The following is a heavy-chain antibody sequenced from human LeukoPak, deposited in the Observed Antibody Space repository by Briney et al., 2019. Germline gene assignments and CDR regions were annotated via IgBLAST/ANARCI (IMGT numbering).Heavy chain of an antibody. CDR2: INSDGSTT. V-gene: IGHV3-74*01. Sequence: GGSLRLSCAASGFTFSSYWMHWVRQAPGKGLVWVSRINSDGSTTTYADSVKGRFTISRDNSKNTLYLQMNSLRAEDTAVYYCASSHLGFGELNYWGQGTLVTVSS. CDR3: ASSHLGFGELNY. D-gene: IGHD3-10*01. CDR1: GFTFSSYW. J-gene: IGHJ4*02.